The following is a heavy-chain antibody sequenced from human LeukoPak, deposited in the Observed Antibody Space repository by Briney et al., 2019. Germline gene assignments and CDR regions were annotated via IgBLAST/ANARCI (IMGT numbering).Heavy chain of an antibody. CDR2: IYSSSSYI. V-gene: IGHV3-21*04. J-gene: IGHJ6*03. D-gene: IGHD3-22*01. CDR1: GFTFSSYS. CDR3: ASSRYYYDSSGNYYYYYMDV. Sequence: GGSLRLSCTASGFTFSSYSKIWVRQAPGKALEWLSSIYSSSSYIYYADSVEGRFTISRDNAKNSLYLQMNSLRAEDTAVYYCASSRYYYDSSGNYYYYYMDVWGKGTTVTISS.